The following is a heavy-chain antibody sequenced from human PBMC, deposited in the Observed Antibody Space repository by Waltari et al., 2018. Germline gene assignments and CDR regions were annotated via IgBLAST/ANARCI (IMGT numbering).Heavy chain of an antibody. CDR1: GYSISSGYY. J-gene: IGHJ4*02. CDR2: NYHSGST. D-gene: IGHD1-26*01. V-gene: IGHV4-38-2*01. Sequence: QVQLQESGPGLVKPSETPSLTCAVSGYSISSGYYWCRTRQPPGKGLELIGSNYHSGSTYYNPSLKSRVTISVDTSKNQFSLKLSSVTAADTAVYYCARGGGIVGAIGYWGQGTLVTVSS. CDR3: ARGGGIVGAIGY.